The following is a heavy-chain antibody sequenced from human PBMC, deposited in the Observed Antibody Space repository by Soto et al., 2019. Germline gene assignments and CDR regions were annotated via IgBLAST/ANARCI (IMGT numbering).Heavy chain of an antibody. CDR1: GFTFSSYA. D-gene: IGHD5-18*01. CDR2: ISYDGSDK. V-gene: IGHV3-30-3*01. J-gene: IGHJ4*02. CDR3: ARDEDTAMVPFDY. Sequence: GGSLRLSCAASGFTFSSYAMHWVRQAPGKGLEWVAVISYDGSDKYYADSVKGRFTISRDNSKNTLYLQMNSLRAEDTAVYYCARDEDTAMVPFDYWGQGTLVTVSS.